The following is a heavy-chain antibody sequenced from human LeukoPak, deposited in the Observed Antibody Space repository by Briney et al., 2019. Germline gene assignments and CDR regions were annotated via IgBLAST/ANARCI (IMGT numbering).Heavy chain of an antibody. J-gene: IGHJ4*02. Sequence: PGGSLRLSCAASGFTFTNYWMSWVRQAPGKGLEWVANIKQDGSEEYCVDSVKGRFTISRDNAKNSLYLQMNSLRVEDTAVYYCARGRSTDYWGQGTLVTVSS. V-gene: IGHV3-7*03. CDR1: GFTFTNYW. CDR3: ARGRSTDY. D-gene: IGHD6-6*01. CDR2: IKQDGSEE.